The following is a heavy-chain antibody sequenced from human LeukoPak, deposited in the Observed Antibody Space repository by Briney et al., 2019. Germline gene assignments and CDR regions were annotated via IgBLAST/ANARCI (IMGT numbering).Heavy chain of an antibody. J-gene: IGHJ3*02. CDR3: ATSHLRIAARPGAFDI. D-gene: IGHD6-6*01. V-gene: IGHV4-59*01. Sequence: SETLSLTCTVSGGPISSYYGSWLRQPPGKGLEWIGYIYYSGSTNYNPSLKSRVIISVDTSKNQFSLKLSSVTAADTAVYYCATSHLRIAARPGAFDIWGQGTMVTVSS. CDR2: IYYSGST. CDR1: GGPISSYY.